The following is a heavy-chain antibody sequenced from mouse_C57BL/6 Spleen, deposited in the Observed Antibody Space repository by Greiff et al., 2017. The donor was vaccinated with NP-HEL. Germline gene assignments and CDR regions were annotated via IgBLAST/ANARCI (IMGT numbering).Heavy chain of an antibody. CDR3: AREGNYGYVSLYAMDY. CDR1: GYSITSGYY. V-gene: IGHV3-6*01. CDR2: ISYDGSN. Sequence: ESGPGLVKPSQSLSLTCSVTGYSITSGYYWNWIRQFPGNKLEWKGYISYDGSNNYNPSLKNRISITRDTSKNQFFLKLNSVTTEDTATYYCAREGNYGYVSLYAMDYWGQGTSVTVSS. D-gene: IGHD2-2*01. J-gene: IGHJ4*01.